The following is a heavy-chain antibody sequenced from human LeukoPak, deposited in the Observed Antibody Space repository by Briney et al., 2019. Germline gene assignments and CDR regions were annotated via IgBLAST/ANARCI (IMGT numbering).Heavy chain of an antibody. V-gene: IGHV3-21*01. CDR2: ISSSSIFI. Sequence: PGGSLRLSCAASGFTFSNAWMSWVRQAPGKGLEWVSSISSSSIFIFYADSVKGRFTIPRDNAKNSLYLHMNSLRAEDTAVYYCARGPSPYDSSGHNWFDPWGQGALVTVSS. CDR1: GFTFSNAW. D-gene: IGHD3-22*01. J-gene: IGHJ5*02. CDR3: ARGPSPYDSSGHNWFDP.